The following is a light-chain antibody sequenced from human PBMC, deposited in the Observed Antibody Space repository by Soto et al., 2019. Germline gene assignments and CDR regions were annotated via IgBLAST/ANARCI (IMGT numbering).Light chain of an antibody. CDR2: AAS. V-gene: IGKV1-39*01. CDR1: QSISSY. CDR3: QQSYSTPRT. Sequence: DIQMTQSPSSLSASVGDRVTITCRASQSISSYLNWYQQKPGKAPKRLIYAASSLQSGLPSRFGGSGSGTAFSLTISSLQPEGFATYYCQQSYSTPRTFGQGTKVEIK. J-gene: IGKJ1*01.